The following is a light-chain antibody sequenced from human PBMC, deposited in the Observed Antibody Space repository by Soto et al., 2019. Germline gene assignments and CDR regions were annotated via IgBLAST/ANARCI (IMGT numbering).Light chain of an antibody. CDR1: QSVSSY. CDR2: DAS. CDR3: QQRSNWPPNLT. J-gene: IGKJ4*01. V-gene: IGKV3-11*01. Sequence: EIVLTQSPATLSLSPGEGATLSCRASQSVSSYLAWYQQKPGQAPRLLIYDASNRATGIPARFSGSGSGTDFTLTISSLEPEDFAVYYCQQRSNWPPNLTFGGGTKVDIK.